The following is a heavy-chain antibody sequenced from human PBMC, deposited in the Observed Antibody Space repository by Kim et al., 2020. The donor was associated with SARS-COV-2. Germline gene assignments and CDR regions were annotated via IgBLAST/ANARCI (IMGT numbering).Heavy chain of an antibody. V-gene: IGHV3-21*01. J-gene: IGHJ6*01. D-gene: IGHD2-2*01. CDR1: GFIFGSYT. Sequence: GGSLRLSCAASGFIFGSYTMHWVRQAPGKGLEWVSSISTSSSNIYYADSVRGRFTISRENAENSLYLQMSSLRAEDTAVYYCARPRRGTVVIPGVPRYG. CDR3: ARPRRGTVVIPGVPRYG. CDR2: ISTSSSNI.